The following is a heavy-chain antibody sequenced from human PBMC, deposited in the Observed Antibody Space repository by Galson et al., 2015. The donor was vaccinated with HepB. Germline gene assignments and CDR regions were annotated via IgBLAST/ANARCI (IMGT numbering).Heavy chain of an antibody. V-gene: IGHV4-34*01. CDR2: INHSGST. CDR3: AREGITIFGVVRVDGMDV. CDR1: GGSFSGYY. Sequence: ETLSLTCAVYGGSFSGYYWSWIRQPPGKGLEWIGEINHSGSTNYNPSLKSRVTISVDTSKNQFSLKLSSVTAADTAVYYCAREGITIFGVVRVDGMDVWGQGTTVTVSS. D-gene: IGHD3-3*01. J-gene: IGHJ6*02.